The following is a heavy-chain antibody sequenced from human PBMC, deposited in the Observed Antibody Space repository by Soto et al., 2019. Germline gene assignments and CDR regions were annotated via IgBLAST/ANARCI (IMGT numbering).Heavy chain of an antibody. J-gene: IGHJ6*02. V-gene: IGHV1-8*01. Sequence: QVQLVQSGAEVKKPGASVKVSCKASGYTFTSYDINWVRQATGQGLEWMGWMNPNSGNTGYAQKFQGRVTMTRDTSIRTAYMELRSLRSEDTAVYYCALERYLGGTRPYYYGLDVWGQGTTVTVSS. D-gene: IGHD1-1*01. CDR3: ALERYLGGTRPYYYGLDV. CDR1: GYTFTSYD. CDR2: MNPNSGNT.